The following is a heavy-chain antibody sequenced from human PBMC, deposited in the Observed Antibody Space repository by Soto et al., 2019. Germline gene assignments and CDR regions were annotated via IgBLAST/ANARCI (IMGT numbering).Heavy chain of an antibody. CDR2: IYSSENT. V-gene: IGHV4-39*01. J-gene: IGHJ6*02. CDR1: GDSISTNIYS. D-gene: IGHD2-2*03. Sequence: PSETLSLTCPVSGDSISTNIYSWGWIRQSPGKGLEWIGTIYSSENTYYNPSLLSRVTISVDTSKNEFSLRLSSVTAADTAVYYCARLNGYCISTNCHGYYGMDVWGQGTTVTSP. CDR3: ARLNGYCISTNCHGYYGMDV.